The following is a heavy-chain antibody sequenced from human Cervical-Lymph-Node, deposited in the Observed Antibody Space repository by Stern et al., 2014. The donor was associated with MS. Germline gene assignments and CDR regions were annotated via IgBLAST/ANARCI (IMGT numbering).Heavy chain of an antibody. D-gene: IGHD6-13*01. CDR2: IYPGDSDT. V-gene: IGHV5-51*01. J-gene: IGHJ6*02. CDR3: ARYISAAGTNYYYGMDV. Sequence: EVHLVESGAEVKKPGESLKISCKGSGYSFTSYWIGWVRQMPGKGLEWMGSIYPGDSDTRYSPSFQGQVPISADKSISTAYLQWSSLKASDTAMYYCARYISAAGTNYYYGMDVWGQGTTVTVSS. CDR1: GYSFTSYW.